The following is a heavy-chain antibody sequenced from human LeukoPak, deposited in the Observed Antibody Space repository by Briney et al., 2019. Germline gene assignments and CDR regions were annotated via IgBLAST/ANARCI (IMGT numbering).Heavy chain of an antibody. CDR2: MYYSGST. Sequence: SETLSLTCTVSGGSIRSYNYYCGWIRQPPGKGLEWIGSMYYSGSTYYNPSLKSRVTISVDTSKNQFSLKLSSVTAADTAVYYCALLLGASPHDYYFDYWGQGTLVTVSS. V-gene: IGHV4-39*07. CDR3: ALLLGASPHDYYFDY. CDR1: GGSIRSYNYY. D-gene: IGHD1-26*01. J-gene: IGHJ4*02.